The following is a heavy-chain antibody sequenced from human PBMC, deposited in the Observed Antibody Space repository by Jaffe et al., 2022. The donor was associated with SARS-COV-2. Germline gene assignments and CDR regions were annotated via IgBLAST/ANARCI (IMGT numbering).Heavy chain of an antibody. CDR1: GYTFTSYG. V-gene: IGHV1-18*01. D-gene: IGHD3-3*01. CDR2: ISAYNGNT. J-gene: IGHJ6*02. Sequence: QVQLVQSGAEVKKPGASVKVSCKASGYTFTSYGISWVRQAPGQGLEWMGWISAYNGNTNYAQKLQGRVTMTTDTSTSTAYMELRSLRSDDTAVYYCARDLGITIFGVAPVDYGMDVWGQGTTVTVSS. CDR3: ARDLGITIFGVAPVDYGMDV.